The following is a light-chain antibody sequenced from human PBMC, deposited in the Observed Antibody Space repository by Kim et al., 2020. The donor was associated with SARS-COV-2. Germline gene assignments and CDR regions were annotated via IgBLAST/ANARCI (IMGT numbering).Light chain of an antibody. CDR1: SGHSSYA. Sequence: SVKRPCTLSSGHSSYAIAWHQQQPEKGPRYLMKLDSDGTHSKGDGIPNRFSGSSSGTERYLSISSLQSDDEADYYCQTWGSGMGVFGGGTQLTVL. CDR3: QTWGSGMGV. CDR2: LDSDGTH. V-gene: IGLV4-69*01. J-gene: IGLJ3*02.